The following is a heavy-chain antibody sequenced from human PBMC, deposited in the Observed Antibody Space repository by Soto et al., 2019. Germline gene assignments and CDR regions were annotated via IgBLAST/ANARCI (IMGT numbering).Heavy chain of an antibody. V-gene: IGHV1-69*13. CDR2: IIPIFGTA. CDR1: GGTFSSYA. CDR3: ARGLAYCGGDCYYRSFDY. D-gene: IGHD2-21*02. J-gene: IGHJ4*02. Sequence: SVKVSCKASGGTFSSYAISWVRQAPGQGLEWMGGIIPIFGTANYAQKFQGRVTITADESTSTAYMELSSLRSEDTAVYYCARGLAYCGGDCYYRSFDYWGQGTLVTVSS.